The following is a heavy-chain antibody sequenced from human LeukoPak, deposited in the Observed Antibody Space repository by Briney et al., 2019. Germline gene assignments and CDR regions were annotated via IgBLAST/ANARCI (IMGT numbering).Heavy chain of an antibody. V-gene: IGHV3-23*01. CDR1: GLTFSNSA. D-gene: IGHD4-17*01. CDR2: ISGSGDST. J-gene: IGHJ5*02. CDR3: AKAGVGGDYGDPYNWFDP. Sequence: GGSLRLSCAASGLTFSNSAMSWVRQAPGKGLQWVSAISGSGDSTHYADSVKGRFTISRDNSKDTLYLQMNSLRAEDTAIYYCAKAGVGGDYGDPYNWFDPWGQGTLVTVSS.